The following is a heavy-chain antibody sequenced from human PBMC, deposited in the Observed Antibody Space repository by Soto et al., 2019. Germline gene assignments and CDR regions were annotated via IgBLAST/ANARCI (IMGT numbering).Heavy chain of an antibody. Sequence: KQSQTLSLTCTVSGGSISSSSYYWGWIRQPPGKGLEWIGSIYYSGSTYYNPSLKSRVTISVDTSKNQFSLKLSSVTAADTAVYYCARHVTYCGGDCYPYYYGMDVWGQGTTVTVSS. CDR3: ARHVTYCGGDCYPYYYGMDV. CDR1: GGSISSSSYY. CDR2: IYYSGST. D-gene: IGHD2-21*02. V-gene: IGHV4-39*01. J-gene: IGHJ6*02.